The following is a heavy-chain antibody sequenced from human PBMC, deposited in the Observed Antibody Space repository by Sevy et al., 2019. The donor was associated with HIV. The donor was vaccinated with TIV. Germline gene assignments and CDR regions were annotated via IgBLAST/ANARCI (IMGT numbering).Heavy chain of an antibody. V-gene: IGHV3-23*01. D-gene: IGHD6-13*01. J-gene: IGHJ4*02. CDR3: AKDEVIAAAAILDY. Sequence: GGSRRLSCAASGFTFSSYAMSWVRQAPGKGLEWVSAISGSSGSTYYADSVKGRFTISRDNSKNTLYLQMNSLRAEDTAVYYCAKDEVIAAAAILDYWGQGTLVTVSS. CDR2: ISGSSGST. CDR1: GFTFSSYA.